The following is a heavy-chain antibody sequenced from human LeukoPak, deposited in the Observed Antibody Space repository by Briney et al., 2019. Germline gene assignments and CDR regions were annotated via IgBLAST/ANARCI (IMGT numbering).Heavy chain of an antibody. Sequence: PGGSLRLSCETSGFTFSSSWMNWVRQAPAKGLEWVANIKHDGSEKYYLDSVKGRFTISRDNAKNSMYLQMNSLSAEDTAVYYCVRASAGTYFDYWGQGTLVTVSS. CDR3: VRASAGTYFDY. V-gene: IGHV3-7*01. CDR2: IKHDGSEK. J-gene: IGHJ4*02. CDR1: GFTFSSSW. D-gene: IGHD6-19*01.